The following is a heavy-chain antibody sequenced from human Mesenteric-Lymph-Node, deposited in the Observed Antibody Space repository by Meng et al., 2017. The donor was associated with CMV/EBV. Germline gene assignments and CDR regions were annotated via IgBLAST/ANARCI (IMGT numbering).Heavy chain of an antibody. CDR3: ARDFTMIGVTRGGFDY. V-gene: IGHV3-20*04. D-gene: IGHD3-22*01. Sequence: GGSLRLSCAASGFTFDDYGMSWVRQAPGKGLEWVSGINWNGGSAGYADSVKGRFTISRDNAKNSLYLQMNSLRAEDTALYYCARDFTMIGVTRGGFDYWGQGTLVTVSS. CDR2: INWNGGSA. CDR1: GFTFDDYG. J-gene: IGHJ4*02.